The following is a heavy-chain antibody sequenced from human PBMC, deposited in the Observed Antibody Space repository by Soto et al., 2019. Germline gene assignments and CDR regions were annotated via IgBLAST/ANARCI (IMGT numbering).Heavy chain of an antibody. CDR2: ISSSSSTI. CDR1: GFTFSSYS. Sequence: GGSLRLSCAASGFTFSSYSMNWVRQAPGKGLEWVSYISSSSSTIYYADSVKGRFTISRDNAKNSLYLQMNSLRAEDTAVYYCAREAFEITMVRGVMGYMDVWGKGTTVTVSS. J-gene: IGHJ6*03. CDR3: AREAFEITMVRGVMGYMDV. D-gene: IGHD3-10*01. V-gene: IGHV3-48*01.